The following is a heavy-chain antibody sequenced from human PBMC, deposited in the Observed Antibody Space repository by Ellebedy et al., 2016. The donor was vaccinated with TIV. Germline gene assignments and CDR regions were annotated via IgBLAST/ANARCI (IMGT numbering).Heavy chain of an antibody. Sequence: SETLSLTXTVSGGSISSYYWSWIRQPPGKGLEWIGYIYYSGSTNYNPSLKSRVTISVDTSKNQFSLKLSSVTAADTAVYYCTRDRRDGYNYVDVWGQGTLVTVSS. J-gene: IGHJ4*02. CDR1: GGSISSYY. CDR3: TRDRRDGYNYVDV. D-gene: IGHD5-24*01. CDR2: IYYSGST. V-gene: IGHV4-59*01.